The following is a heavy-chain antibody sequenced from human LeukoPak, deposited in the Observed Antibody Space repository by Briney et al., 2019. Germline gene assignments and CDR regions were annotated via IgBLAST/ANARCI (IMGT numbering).Heavy chain of an antibody. V-gene: IGHV6-1*01. Sequence: SQTLSLTCAISGDSVSSNSAAWNWIRQSPSRGLEWLGRTYYRSKWYNDYAVSVKSRITINPDTSKNQFSLQLNSVTPEDTAVYYCARESRIAAAGKEGYYFDYWGQGTLVTVSS. CDR1: GDSVSSNSAA. CDR3: ARESRIAAAGKEGYYFDY. D-gene: IGHD6-13*01. CDR2: TYYRSKWYN. J-gene: IGHJ4*02.